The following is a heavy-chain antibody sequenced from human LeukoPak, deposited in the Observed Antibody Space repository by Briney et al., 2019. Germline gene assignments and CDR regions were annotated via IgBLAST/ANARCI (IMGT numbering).Heavy chain of an antibody. CDR3: AKVISGSYYGYYYYGMDV. CDR1: GFSFSSYA. Sequence: PGGSLGLSCAASGFSFSSYAMSWVRQAPGKGLDWVSAISASGGSTYYADSVKGRFTISRDNSKNTLYLQMNSLRAEDTAIYYCAKVISGSYYGYYYYGMDVWGQGTTVTVSS. J-gene: IGHJ6*02. CDR2: ISASGGST. D-gene: IGHD1-26*01. V-gene: IGHV3-23*01.